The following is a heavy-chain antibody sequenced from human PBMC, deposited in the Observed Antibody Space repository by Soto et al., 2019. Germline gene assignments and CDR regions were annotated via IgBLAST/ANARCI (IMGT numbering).Heavy chain of an antibody. CDR3: AVSDSGWSYYFDY. Sequence: ASVKVSCKASGGTFSSYAISWVRQAPGQGLEWMGGIIPIFGTANYAQKFQGRVTITADESTSTAYMELSSLRSEDTAVYYCAVSDSGWSYYFDYWGQGTLVTVSS. V-gene: IGHV1-69*13. J-gene: IGHJ4*02. D-gene: IGHD6-19*01. CDR2: IIPIFGTA. CDR1: GGTFSSYA.